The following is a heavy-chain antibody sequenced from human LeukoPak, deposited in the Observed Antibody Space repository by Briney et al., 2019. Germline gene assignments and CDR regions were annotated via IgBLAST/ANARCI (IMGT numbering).Heavy chain of an antibody. CDR1: GFTFSSYG. CDR2: ISYDGSNK. D-gene: IGHD2-15*01. CDR3: AKPPIGCSGGSCYAGFDY. Sequence: GGSLRLSCAASGFTFSSYGMHWVRQAPGKGLEWVAVISYDGSNKYYADPVKGRFTISRDNSKNTLYLQMNSLRAEDTAVYYCAKPPIGCSGGSCYAGFDYWGQGTLVTVSS. J-gene: IGHJ4*02. V-gene: IGHV3-30*18.